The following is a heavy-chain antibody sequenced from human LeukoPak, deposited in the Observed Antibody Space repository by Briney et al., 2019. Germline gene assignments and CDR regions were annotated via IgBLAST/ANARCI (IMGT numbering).Heavy chain of an antibody. CDR3: ARCSSGIGWIYGMDV. V-gene: IGHV3-21*01. CDR2: ISSSSSYI. J-gene: IGHJ6*02. D-gene: IGHD6-19*01. Sequence: GGSLRLSCAASGFTFSSYSMNWVRQAPGKGLEWVSSISSSSSYIYYADSVKGRFTISRDNAKNSLYLQMNGLRAEDTAVYYCARCSSGIGWIYGMDVWGQGTTVTVSS. CDR1: GFTFSSYS.